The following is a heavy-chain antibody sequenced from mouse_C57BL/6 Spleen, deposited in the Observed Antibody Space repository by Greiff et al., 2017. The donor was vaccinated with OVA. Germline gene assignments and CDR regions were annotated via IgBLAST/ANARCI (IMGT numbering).Heavy chain of an antibody. J-gene: IGHJ2*01. CDR2: ISGGGGNT. V-gene: IGHV5-9*01. Sequence: EVMLVESGGGLVKPGGSLKLSCAASGFTFSSYTMSWVRQTPEKSLEWVATISGGGGNTNYPDSVKGRFTISRDNAKNTLYLQMSSLRSEDTALYYCARLAQNYFDYWGQGTTLTVSS. CDR3: ARLAQNYFDY. CDR1: GFTFSSYT. D-gene: IGHD6-1*01.